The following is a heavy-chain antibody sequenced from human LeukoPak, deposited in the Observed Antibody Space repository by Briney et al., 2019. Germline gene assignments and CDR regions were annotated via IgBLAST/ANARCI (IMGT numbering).Heavy chain of an antibody. Sequence: GASVKVSCKASGYTFTSYDINWVRQATGQGLEWMGGISAYNGNTNYAQKLQGRVTMTTDTSTSTAYMELRSLRSDDTAVYYCARDYGGNNDAFDIWGQGTMVTVSS. CDR3: ARDYGGNNDAFDI. J-gene: IGHJ3*02. CDR1: GYTFTSYD. V-gene: IGHV1-18*01. CDR2: ISAYNGNT. D-gene: IGHD4-23*01.